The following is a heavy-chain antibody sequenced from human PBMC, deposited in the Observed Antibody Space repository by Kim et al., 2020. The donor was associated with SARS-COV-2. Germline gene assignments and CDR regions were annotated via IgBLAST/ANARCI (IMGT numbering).Heavy chain of an antibody. CDR3: ARERRTWDLAYCGGDCPKHAFDI. Sequence: GGSLRLSCAASGFTFSSYWMSWVRQAPGKGLEWVANIKQDGSEKYYVDSVKGRFTISRDNAKNSLYLQMNSLRAEDTAVYYCARERRTWDLAYCGGDCPKHAFDIWGQGTMVTVSS. V-gene: IGHV3-7*03. J-gene: IGHJ3*02. D-gene: IGHD2-21*02. CDR2: IKQDGSEK. CDR1: GFTFSSYW.